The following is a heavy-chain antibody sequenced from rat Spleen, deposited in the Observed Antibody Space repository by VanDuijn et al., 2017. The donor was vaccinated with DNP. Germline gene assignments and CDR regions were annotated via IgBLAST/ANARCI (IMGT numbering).Heavy chain of an antibody. D-gene: IGHD1-12*02. CDR3: TTLDYYDGSYSLFEY. Sequence: EVQLVESGGGLVQPGNSLKLSCAASGFTFSDYAMAWVRQSPKKGLEWVATIIYDGSSTYYRDSVKGRFTISRDNAKSTLYLQMDSLSPEDTATYYCTTLDYYDGSYSLFEYWGHGVIVTVAS. CDR1: GFTFSDYA. CDR2: IIYDGSST. J-gene: IGHJ2*01. V-gene: IGHV5S10*01.